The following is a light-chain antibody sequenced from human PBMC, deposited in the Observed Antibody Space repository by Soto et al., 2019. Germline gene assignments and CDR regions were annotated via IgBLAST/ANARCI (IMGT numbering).Light chain of an antibody. CDR3: MQTLQTPYT. CDR1: QSLLHSNAYNY. Sequence: IVMTQSPLSLPVTPGEPASISCRSSQSLLHSNAYNYLDWYLQKPGQSPQLLIYFGSNRASGVPDRFSGSGSGTDFTLKISRVEAEDVGVYYCMQTLQTPYTFGQGTKREIK. V-gene: IGKV2-28*01. J-gene: IGKJ2*01. CDR2: FGS.